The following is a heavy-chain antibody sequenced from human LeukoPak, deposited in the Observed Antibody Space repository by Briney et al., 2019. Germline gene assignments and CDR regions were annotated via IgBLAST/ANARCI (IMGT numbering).Heavy chain of an antibody. CDR1: GGSFSGYY. Sequence: SETLSLTCAVYGGSFSGYYWSWIRQPPGKGLEWIGEINHSGSTNYNPSLKSRVTISVDTSKNQFSLKLSSVTATDTAVYYCASTPLRYFDWSAFDYWGQGTLVTVSS. V-gene: IGHV4-34*01. J-gene: IGHJ4*02. CDR3: ASTPLRYFDWSAFDY. CDR2: INHSGST. D-gene: IGHD3-9*01.